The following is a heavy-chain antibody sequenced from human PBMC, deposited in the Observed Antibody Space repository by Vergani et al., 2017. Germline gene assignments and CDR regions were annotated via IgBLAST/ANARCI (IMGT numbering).Heavy chain of an antibody. V-gene: IGHV4-34*01. CDR3: ARRRGWITNFLDY. J-gene: IGHJ4*02. CDR1: GGSFSGYY. D-gene: IGHD3-10*01. CDR2: INHSGST. Sequence: QVQLQQWGAGLLKPSETLSLTCAVYGGSFSGYYWSWIRQPPGKGLEWIGEINHSGSTNYNPSLKSRVTISVDTSKNQFALKLSSVTAADTAVYYGARRRGWITNFLDYWGQGTLVTVSS.